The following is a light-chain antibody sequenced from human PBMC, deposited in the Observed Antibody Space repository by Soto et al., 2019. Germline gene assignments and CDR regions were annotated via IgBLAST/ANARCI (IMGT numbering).Light chain of an antibody. Sequence: QSVLTQPPSMSGAPGQRVTISCTGSNSKVGAGYDVHWYQQLPGTAPKLLIYDDSNRPSGVPDRFSGSKSGTSASLAITGLQAEDEADYYCQSYDISLSGYVFGTGTKLTVL. V-gene: IGLV1-40*01. J-gene: IGLJ1*01. CDR1: NSKVGAGYD. CDR2: DDS. CDR3: QSYDISLSGYV.